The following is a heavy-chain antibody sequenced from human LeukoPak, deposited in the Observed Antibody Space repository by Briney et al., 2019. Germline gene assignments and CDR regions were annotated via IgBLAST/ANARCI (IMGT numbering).Heavy chain of an antibody. D-gene: IGHD3-3*01. CDR3: AKEDVLRFLEWPSPGMDV. J-gene: IGHJ6*02. V-gene: IGHV3-23*01. Sequence: PGGPLRLSCAASGFTFSSYAMSWVRQAPGKGLEWVSAISGSGGSTYYADSVKGRFTISRDNSKNTLYLQMNSLRAEDTAVYYCAKEDVLRFLEWPSPGMDVWGQGTTVTVSS. CDR2: ISGSGGST. CDR1: GFTFSSYA.